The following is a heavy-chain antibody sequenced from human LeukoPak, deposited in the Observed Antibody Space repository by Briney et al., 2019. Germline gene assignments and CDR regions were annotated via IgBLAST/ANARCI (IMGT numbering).Heavy chain of an antibody. CDR3: ARDGGSTCYQDSACGTYYYHMDV. J-gene: IGHJ6*03. CDR2: ISSSSSHT. CDR1: AFTFSASN. Sequence: GGSLRLSCEDSAFTFSASNMNWVRQAPGKGLEWVSSISSSSSHTFYAGSVKGRFTIFRDNAKNSLYLEMNNLRIEDTAVYYCARDGGSTCYQDSACGTYYYHMDVWGKGTTVTVSS. D-gene: IGHD6-13*01. V-gene: IGHV3-21*06.